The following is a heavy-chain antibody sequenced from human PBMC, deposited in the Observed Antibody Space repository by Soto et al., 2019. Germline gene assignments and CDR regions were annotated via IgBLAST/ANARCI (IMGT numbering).Heavy chain of an antibody. CDR3: ARERRNWNYHVGYAFDI. V-gene: IGHV1-69*04. D-gene: IGHD1-7*01. Sequence: GASVKVSCKASGGTFSSYTISWVRQAPGQGLEWMGRIIPILGIANYAQKFQGRVTITADKSTSTAYMELSSLRSEDTAVYYCARERRNWNYHVGYAFDIWGQGTMVTVSS. J-gene: IGHJ3*02. CDR2: IIPILGIA. CDR1: GGTFSSYT.